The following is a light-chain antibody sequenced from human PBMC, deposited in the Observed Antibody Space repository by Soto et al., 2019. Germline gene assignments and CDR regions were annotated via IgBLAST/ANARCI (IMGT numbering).Light chain of an antibody. CDR2: WAC. Sequence: DIVMTQSPDSLAVSLGEGATINCKSSQSVLYSSNNKNYLAWYQQKPGQPPKLLIYWACTRESGVPDRFSGSGSGTDFALTISSLQAEDVAVYYCQQYYSTPAFGPGTKVDIK. CDR3: QQYYSTPA. V-gene: IGKV4-1*01. CDR1: QSVLYSSNNKNY. J-gene: IGKJ3*01.